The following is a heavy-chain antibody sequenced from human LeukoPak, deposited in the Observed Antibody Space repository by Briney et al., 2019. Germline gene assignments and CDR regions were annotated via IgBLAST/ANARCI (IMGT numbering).Heavy chain of an antibody. CDR2: IIPILGIA. Sequence: PVEVSCKASGYTFSNHAINWVRQATGQGLEGMGRIIPILGIANYAQKFQGRVTITADKSTSTAYMELSSLRSEDTAVYYCASPGPGVVVAPFDYWGQGTLVTVSS. D-gene: IGHD2-21*01. CDR1: GYTFSNHA. CDR3: ASPGPGVVVAPFDY. V-gene: IGHV1-69*04. J-gene: IGHJ4*02.